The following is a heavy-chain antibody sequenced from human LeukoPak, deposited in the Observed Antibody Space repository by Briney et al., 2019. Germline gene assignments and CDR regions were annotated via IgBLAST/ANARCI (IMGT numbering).Heavy chain of an antibody. CDR3: ARYIGSSADY. D-gene: IGHD1-26*01. J-gene: IGHJ4*02. CDR1: GFTFSSYS. Sequence: GGSLRLSCAASGFTFSSYSMNWVRQAPGKGLEWVSSISSSSSYIYYADSVKGRFTISRDNAKTSLYLQMNSLRAEDTAVYYCARYIGSSADYWGQGTLVTVSS. V-gene: IGHV3-21*01. CDR2: ISSSSSYI.